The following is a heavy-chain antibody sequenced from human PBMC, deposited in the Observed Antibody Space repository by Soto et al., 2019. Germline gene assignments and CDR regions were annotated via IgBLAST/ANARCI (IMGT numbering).Heavy chain of an antibody. CDR3: ARDPNKLELRWYFDY. D-gene: IGHD1-7*01. V-gene: IGHV3-30-3*01. CDR1: GFTFSSYA. J-gene: IGHJ4*02. Sequence: QVQLVESGGGVVQPGRSLRLSCAASGFTFSSYAMHWVRQAPGKGLEWVAVISYDGSNKYYADSVKGRFTISRDNSKNTLDLQMNSLRAEDTAVYYCARDPNKLELRWYFDYWGQGTLVTVSS. CDR2: ISYDGSNK.